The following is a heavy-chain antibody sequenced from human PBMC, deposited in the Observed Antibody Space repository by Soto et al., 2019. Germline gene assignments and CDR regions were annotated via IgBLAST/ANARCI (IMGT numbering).Heavy chain of an antibody. Sequence: QLQLQESGPGLVKPSETLSLTCTVSGGSISSSSYYWGWIRQPPGKGLEWIGSIYYSGSTYYNPSLKSRVTISVDTSKNQFSLKLSSVTAADTAVYYCALVGATVAGDWFDPWGQGTLVTVSS. D-gene: IGHD1-26*01. CDR3: ALVGATVAGDWFDP. CDR1: GGSISSSSYY. CDR2: IYYSGST. V-gene: IGHV4-39*01. J-gene: IGHJ5*02.